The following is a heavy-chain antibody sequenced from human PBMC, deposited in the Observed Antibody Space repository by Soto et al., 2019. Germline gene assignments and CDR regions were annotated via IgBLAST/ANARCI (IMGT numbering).Heavy chain of an antibody. Sequence: PSETLSLTCTVSGGSISSGDYYWSWIRQPPGKGLEWIGYIYYSGSTYYNPSLKSRVTISVDTSKNQFSLKLSSVTAADTAVYYCARDSITIFGVVKDYYYYGMDVWGQGTTVTVSS. CDR1: GGSISSGDYY. CDR3: ARDSITIFGVVKDYYYYGMDV. V-gene: IGHV4-30-4*01. D-gene: IGHD3-3*01. CDR2: IYYSGST. J-gene: IGHJ6*02.